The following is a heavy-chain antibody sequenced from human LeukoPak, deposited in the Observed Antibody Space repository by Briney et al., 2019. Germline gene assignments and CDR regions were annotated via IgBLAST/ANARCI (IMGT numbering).Heavy chain of an antibody. CDR3: ARVRYSSGATYYFDY. V-gene: IGHV5-51*01. D-gene: IGHD5-18*01. Sequence: GESLKISCKGSGSTFPKYWIVWVRQMPGKGLEWMGIIHPDSSNTRFSPSFQGQVTISADKSISTAYLQWSSLKATDTAMYYCARVRYSSGATYYFDYWGQGTLVTVSS. J-gene: IGHJ4*02. CDR2: IHPDSSNT. CDR1: GSTFPKYW.